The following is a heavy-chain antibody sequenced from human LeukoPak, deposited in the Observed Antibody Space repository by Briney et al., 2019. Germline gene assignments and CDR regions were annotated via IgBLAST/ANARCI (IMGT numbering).Heavy chain of an antibody. CDR3: AKGNGDYLYYYAMDA. Sequence: GRSLRLSCAVSGFTFGDYAMHWVRQVPGKGLQWVSGISSNSGRIGYADSVRGRFTISRDNAKNSLYLQMNSLRAEDTALYYCAKGNGDYLYYYAMDAWGQGTTVTVSS. CDR1: GFTFGDYA. J-gene: IGHJ6*02. CDR2: ISSNSGRI. V-gene: IGHV3-9*01. D-gene: IGHD4-17*01.